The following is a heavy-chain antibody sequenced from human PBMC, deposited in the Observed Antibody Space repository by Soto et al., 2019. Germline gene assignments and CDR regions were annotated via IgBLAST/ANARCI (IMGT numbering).Heavy chain of an antibody. Sequence: GPSVKVSCKASGGTFSSYAISWVRQAPGQGLEWMGGIIPIFGTANYAQKFQGRVTITADESTSTAYMELSSLRSEDTAVYYCARDRKAYGGNSGAFDIWGQGTMVTVSS. CDR1: GGTFSSYA. J-gene: IGHJ3*02. V-gene: IGHV1-69*13. CDR2: IIPIFGTA. CDR3: ARDRKAYGGNSGAFDI. D-gene: IGHD4-17*01.